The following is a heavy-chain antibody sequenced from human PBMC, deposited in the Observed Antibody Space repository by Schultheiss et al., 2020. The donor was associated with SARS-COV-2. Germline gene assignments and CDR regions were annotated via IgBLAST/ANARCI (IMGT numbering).Heavy chain of an antibody. J-gene: IGHJ4*02. V-gene: IGHV4-61*08. D-gene: IGHD3-9*01. CDR2: IYYSGST. Sequence: SETLSLTCTVSGGSISSGGYYWSWIRQPPGKGLEWIGYIYYSGSTYYNPSLKSRVTISVDTSKNQFSLNLRSVTAADTAVYYCAREPPLPYFDWLVKGVFDNWGQGTLVTVS. CDR1: GGSISSGGYY. CDR3: AREPPLPYFDWLVKGVFDN.